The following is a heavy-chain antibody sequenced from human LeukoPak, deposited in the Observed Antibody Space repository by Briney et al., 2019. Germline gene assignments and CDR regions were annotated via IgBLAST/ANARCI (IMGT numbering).Heavy chain of an antibody. CDR3: ASFGVVPAAIDY. J-gene: IGHJ4*02. Sequence: SETLSLTCTVSGGSISSSSYYWGWIRQPPGKGLEWLGSIYYTGSTYYNPSLKSRVTISVDTSKNQFSLKLSSVTAADTAVYYCASFGVVPAAIDYWGQGTLVTVSS. D-gene: IGHD2-2*01. CDR2: IYYTGST. CDR1: GGSISSSSYY. V-gene: IGHV4-39*07.